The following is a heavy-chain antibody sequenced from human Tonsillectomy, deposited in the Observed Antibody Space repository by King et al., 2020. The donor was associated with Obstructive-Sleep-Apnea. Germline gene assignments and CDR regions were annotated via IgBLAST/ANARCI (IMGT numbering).Heavy chain of an antibody. Sequence: VQLVESGGGVVQPGRSLRLSCAASGFTFSSYAMHWVRQAPGKGLEWVAVISYDGSNKYYADSVKGRFTISRDNSKNTLYLQMNSLRAEDTAVYYCARDFGDDILTGPDYWGQGTLVTVSS. V-gene: IGHV3-30*04. J-gene: IGHJ4*02. CDR3: ARDFGDDILTGPDY. CDR2: ISYDGSNK. CDR1: GFTFSSYA. D-gene: IGHD3-9*01.